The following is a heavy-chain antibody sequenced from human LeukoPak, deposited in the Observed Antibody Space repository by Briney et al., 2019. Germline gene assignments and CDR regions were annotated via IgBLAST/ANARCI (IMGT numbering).Heavy chain of an antibody. Sequence: GGSLRLSCAASGFTFSSYVMHWVRQAPGKGLEYVSTISSNGGSTYYANSVKGRFTISRDNSKNMVFLQMGSLRAEDMAVYYCARARRDCSGGTCFSYYFDNWGQGTLVTVSP. J-gene: IGHJ4*02. V-gene: IGHV3-64*01. CDR3: ARARRDCSGGTCFSYYFDN. D-gene: IGHD2-15*01. CDR1: GFTFSSYV. CDR2: ISSNGGST.